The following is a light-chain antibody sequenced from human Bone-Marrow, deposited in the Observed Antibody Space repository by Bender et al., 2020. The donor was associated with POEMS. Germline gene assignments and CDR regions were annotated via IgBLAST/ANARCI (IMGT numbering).Light chain of an antibody. V-gene: IGLV1-40*01. CDR2: GYN. J-gene: IGLJ2*01. CDR1: SSNTGSGYD. Sequence: QSVLTQPPSVSGAPGQRVTISCTGSSSNTGSGYDINWYQHLPGTAPKLLIYGYNNRPSGVPDRFSGSKSGTSASLAITGLQAEDEAAYYCCSYADNAGSYVVFGGGTKLTVL. CDR3: CSYADNAGSYVV.